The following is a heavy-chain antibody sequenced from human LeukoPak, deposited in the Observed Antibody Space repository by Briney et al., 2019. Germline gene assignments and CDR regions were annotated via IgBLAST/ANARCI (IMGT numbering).Heavy chain of an antibody. D-gene: IGHD5-18*01. J-gene: IGHJ3*02. Sequence: PSETLSLTCTVSGDSIRTSVHFWAWLRQPPGKGLEWIGNIYYSGTTYYNPSLKSRVTISVDTSTNQFSLKLSSLTAADTAVYYCARPGVGSGRYGAFDIWGQGTMVTVSS. V-gene: IGHV4-39*07. CDR1: GDSIRTSVHF. CDR2: IYYSGTT. CDR3: ARPGVGSGRYGAFDI.